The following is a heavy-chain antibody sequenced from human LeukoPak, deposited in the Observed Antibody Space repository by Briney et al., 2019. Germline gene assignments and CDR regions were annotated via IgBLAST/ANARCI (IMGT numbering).Heavy chain of an antibody. D-gene: IGHD5-12*01. CDR3: EREGGYGSVNWFDP. V-gene: IGHV4-34*01. J-gene: IGHJ5*02. Sequence: SETLSLTCAVYGGSFSGYYWSWIPQPPGKGREWIGEINHSGSTNYNPSLKSRVTISVDTSKNQFSLKLSSVTAADTAVYYCEREGGYGSVNWFDPWGQGTLVTVSS. CDR1: GGSFSGYY. CDR2: INHSGST.